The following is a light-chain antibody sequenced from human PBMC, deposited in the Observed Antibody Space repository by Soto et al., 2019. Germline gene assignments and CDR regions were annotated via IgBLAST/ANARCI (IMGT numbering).Light chain of an antibody. CDR2: GAS. Sequence: EIVLTQSPASLSVFPGERATLSCRASQTINSKLDWYQQKPGQAPRLVIYGASTRATGIPARFSGSGSGTEFTLTISSLQSEDFAVYFCQQCNDWPYTFGQGTKVDIK. CDR3: QQCNDWPYT. CDR1: QTINSK. V-gene: IGKV3-15*01. J-gene: IGKJ2*01.